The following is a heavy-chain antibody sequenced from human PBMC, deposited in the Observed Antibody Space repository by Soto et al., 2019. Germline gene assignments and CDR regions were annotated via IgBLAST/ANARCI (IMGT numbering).Heavy chain of an antibody. CDR2: IYYTGST. Sequence: SETLSLTCTISSGSMTNYYWSWIRQPPGKGLEWIGYIYYTGSTNYNPSLKSRLTISVATSRNQFSLKLSSVTAADTAMYYCARHHGSGRYEYGMDVWGQGTTVT. CDR3: ARHHGSGRYEYGMDV. V-gene: IGHV4-59*08. D-gene: IGHD3-10*01. CDR1: SGSMTNYY. J-gene: IGHJ6*02.